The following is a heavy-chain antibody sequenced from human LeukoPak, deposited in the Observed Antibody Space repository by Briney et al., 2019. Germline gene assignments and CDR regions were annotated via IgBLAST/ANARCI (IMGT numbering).Heavy chain of an antibody. CDR1: GGSFSGYF. CDR2: INHSGST. Sequence: SETLSLTCAVYGGSFSGYFWNWIRQPPGKGLEWIGEINHSGSTNYNPSLKSRVTISVDTSKNQFSLKLSSVTAADTAAYYCARYYSNYLFDYWGRGTLVTVSS. J-gene: IGHJ4*02. CDR3: ARYYSNYLFDY. V-gene: IGHV4-34*01. D-gene: IGHD4-11*01.